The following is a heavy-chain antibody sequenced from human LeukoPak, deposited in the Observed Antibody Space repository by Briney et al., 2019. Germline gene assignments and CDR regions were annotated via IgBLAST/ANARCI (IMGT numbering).Heavy chain of an antibody. CDR3: ARSRGPRLRNGSLDY. Sequence: PGGSLRLSCAASGFTFSSYGMHWVRQAPGKGLEWVAFIRYDGSNKYYADSVKGRFTISRDNAKNSLYLQMNSLRAEDTAVYYCARSRGPRLRNGSLDYWGQGTLVTVSS. V-gene: IGHV3-30*02. J-gene: IGHJ4*02. CDR2: IRYDGSNK. D-gene: IGHD1-26*01. CDR1: GFTFSSYG.